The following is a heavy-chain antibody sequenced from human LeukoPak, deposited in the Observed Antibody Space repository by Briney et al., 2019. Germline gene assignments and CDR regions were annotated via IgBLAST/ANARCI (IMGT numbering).Heavy chain of an antibody. CDR3: AGMLAAAGTLYFDY. Sequence: ETLSLTCTVSGGSISIHFWSWIRQPPGKGLEWIGYVYYIGSTNYNPSLKSRVTISLDTSKNQFSLKLSSVTAADTAVYYCAGMLAAAGTLYFDYWGQGTLVAASS. CDR2: VYYIGST. V-gene: IGHV4-59*11. CDR1: GGSISIHF. D-gene: IGHD6-13*01. J-gene: IGHJ4*02.